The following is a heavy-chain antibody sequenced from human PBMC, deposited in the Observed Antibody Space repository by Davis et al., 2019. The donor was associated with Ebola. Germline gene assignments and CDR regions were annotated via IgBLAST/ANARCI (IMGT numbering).Heavy chain of an antibody. V-gene: IGHV1-18*04. CDR3: ARDYIGGSYYLFDY. CDR2: ISAYNGNT. D-gene: IGHD1-26*01. J-gene: IGHJ4*02. CDR1: GYTFTSYG. Sequence: ASVKVSCKASGYTFTSYGVSWVRQAPGQGLEWMGWISAYNGNTHYAQKFQGRVTMTRDTSTSTVYMELSSLRSEDTAVYYCARDYIGGSYYLFDYWGQGTLVTVSS.